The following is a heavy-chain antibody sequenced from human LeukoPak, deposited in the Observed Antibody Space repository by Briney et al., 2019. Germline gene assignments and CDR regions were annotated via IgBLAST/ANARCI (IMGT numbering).Heavy chain of an antibody. Sequence: SETLSLTCTVSGGSICSYYWSWIRQPPGKGLEWIGYIYYSGSTNYNPSLKSRVTISVDTTKNQFSLKLSSVTAADTAVYYCARGYDSSGYYFYHYYYGMDVWGQGTTVTVSS. CDR3: ARGYDSSGYYFYHYYYGMDV. CDR2: IYYSGST. CDR1: GGSICSYY. V-gene: IGHV4-59*01. J-gene: IGHJ6*02. D-gene: IGHD3-22*01.